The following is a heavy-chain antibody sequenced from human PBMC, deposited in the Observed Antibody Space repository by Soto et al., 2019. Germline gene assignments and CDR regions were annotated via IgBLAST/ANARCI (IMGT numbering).Heavy chain of an antibody. Sequence: QVQLVQSGAEVRKPGSSVQVSCKASGDSFSTLGINWVRQAPGQGLEWMGGIIPMFGKGRYAQRFQGRATLTADKSTSTAYMELSSLRSDDTAVYYCATAHSSGWYFFDYWGQDSLVTVSS. CDR3: ATAHSSGWYFFDY. J-gene: IGHJ4*02. D-gene: IGHD6-19*01. CDR2: IIPMFGKG. CDR1: GDSFSTLG. V-gene: IGHV1-69*06.